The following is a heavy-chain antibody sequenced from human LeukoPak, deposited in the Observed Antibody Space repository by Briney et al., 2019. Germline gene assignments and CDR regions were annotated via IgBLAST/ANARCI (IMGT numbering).Heavy chain of an antibody. Sequence: PSETLSLTCTVSGGSISSSSYYWGWIRQPPGKGLEWIGSIYYSGSTYYNPSLKSRITISVDTSKNQFSLKLSSATAADTAVYYCATLGYCSGGSCRYFDYWGQGTLVTVSS. D-gene: IGHD2-15*01. CDR3: ATLGYCSGGSCRYFDY. J-gene: IGHJ4*02. CDR2: IYYSGST. V-gene: IGHV4-39*01. CDR1: GGSISSSSYY.